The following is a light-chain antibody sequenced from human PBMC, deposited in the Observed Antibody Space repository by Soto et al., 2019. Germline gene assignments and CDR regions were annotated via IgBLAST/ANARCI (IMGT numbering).Light chain of an antibody. CDR3: QQYDKWPLT. CDR1: QSVSSN. CDR2: GAS. Sequence: EIVMTQSPATLSVSPGGRATLSCRASQSVSSNLAWYQQKPGQAPRLLIYGASTRATGFPARFSGSGSGTEFTLTISSLQSEDFAVYYCQQYDKWPLTFGGGTKVEIK. J-gene: IGKJ4*01. V-gene: IGKV3-15*01.